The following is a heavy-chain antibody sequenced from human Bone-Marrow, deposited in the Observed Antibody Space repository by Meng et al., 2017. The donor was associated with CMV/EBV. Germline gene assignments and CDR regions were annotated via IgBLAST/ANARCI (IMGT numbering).Heavy chain of an antibody. D-gene: IGHD3-22*01. J-gene: IGHJ4*02. Sequence: GGSLRLSCAASGFTFSSYGMHWVRQAPGKGLEWVAFIRYDGSNKYYADSVKGRFTISRDNSKNTLYLQMNSLRTEDTALYYCAKGEHYYDSSVDFWGQGTLVTVSS. CDR3: AKGEHYYDSSVDF. CDR2: IRYDGSNK. CDR1: GFTFSSYG. V-gene: IGHV3-30*02.